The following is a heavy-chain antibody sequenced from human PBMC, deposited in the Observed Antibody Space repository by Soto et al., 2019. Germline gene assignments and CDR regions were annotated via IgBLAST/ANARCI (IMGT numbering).Heavy chain of an antibody. CDR2: IIPIFGTA. Sequence: QVQLVQSGAEVKKPGSSVKVSWKASGGTFSSYAISWVRQAPGQGLEWMGGIIPIFGTANYAQKFQGRVTITADESTSTAYMELSSLRSEDTAVYYCARVPYSSGWSQGQPIDYWGQGTLVTVSS. J-gene: IGHJ4*02. D-gene: IGHD6-19*01. V-gene: IGHV1-69*01. CDR3: ARVPYSSGWSQGQPIDY. CDR1: GGTFSSYA.